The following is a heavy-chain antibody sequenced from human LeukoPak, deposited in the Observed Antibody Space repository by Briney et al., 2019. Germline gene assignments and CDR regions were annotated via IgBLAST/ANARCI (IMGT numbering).Heavy chain of an antibody. V-gene: IGHV5-10-1*01. J-gene: IGHJ6*02. D-gene: IGHD2-21*01. CDR3: ARHLAYCGGDCYSYGMDV. CDR2: VDPSDSYS. Sequence: PGGSVRLSCKGSGYSFTRYWIAWVRQMPGKGLEWMGRVDPSDSYSDYSPSFQGHVTISADKSISTAYLQWSSLKASDTAMYYCARHLAYCGGDCYSYGMDVWGQGTTVTVSS. CDR1: GYSFTRYW.